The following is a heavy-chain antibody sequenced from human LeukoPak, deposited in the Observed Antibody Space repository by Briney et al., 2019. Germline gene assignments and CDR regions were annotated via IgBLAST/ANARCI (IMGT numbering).Heavy chain of an antibody. D-gene: IGHD2-15*01. Sequence: GGSLRLSCAMSGFTFTNNAMTWVRQAPGKGLEWVSTIGGGDVEIHYADSVKGRFTISRDNSKNTLYLQMNRLRAEDTAVYYCGRGHRFCSRGNCNSPVDYWGQGTLVTVSS. J-gene: IGHJ4*02. CDR1: GFTFTNNA. CDR2: IGGGDVEI. CDR3: GRGHRFCSRGNCNSPVDY. V-gene: IGHV3-23*01.